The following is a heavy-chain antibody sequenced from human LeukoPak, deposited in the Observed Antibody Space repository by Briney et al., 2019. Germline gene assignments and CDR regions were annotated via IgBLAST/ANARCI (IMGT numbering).Heavy chain of an antibody. CDR3: ARDGIAARPIDY. CDR2: IYYTGST. J-gene: IGHJ4*02. CDR1: GGSISNSSYF. D-gene: IGHD6-6*01. V-gene: IGHV4-39*07. Sequence: PSETLSLTCIVSGGSISNSSYFWGWIRQPPGKGLEWIGSIYYTGSTYYNPSLRSRVTISVDTSKNQFSLKLSSVTAADTAVYYCARDGIAARPIDYWGQGTLVTVSS.